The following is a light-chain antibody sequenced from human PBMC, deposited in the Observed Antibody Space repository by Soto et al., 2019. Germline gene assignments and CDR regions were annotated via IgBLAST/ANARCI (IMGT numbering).Light chain of an antibody. V-gene: IGKV3-20*01. J-gene: IGKJ3*01. CDR1: QTITSNV. CDR2: GAS. Sequence: EIVLTQSPGTLSLSPGERATLSCSASQTITSNVLAWYQQKPGQAPRLLMYGASSRATGIPDRFSGGGSETEFTLTISRLEPEDFAVYYCQQYGSSPPFTFGPGTKVDIK. CDR3: QQYGSSPPFT.